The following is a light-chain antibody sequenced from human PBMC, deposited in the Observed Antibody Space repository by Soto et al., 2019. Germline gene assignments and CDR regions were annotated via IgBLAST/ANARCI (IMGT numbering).Light chain of an antibody. Sequence: QLVLTQPPSASASLGASVKLSCALSSGHSTYGIAWHQQQPGKGPRYLMSFNSDGSHTKGDGIPDRFSGSSSGAERYLTISSLQSEDEADYYCQTWDTGTYAVFGGGTQLT. CDR1: SGHSTYG. CDR3: QTWDTGTYAV. V-gene: IGLV4-69*01. J-gene: IGLJ7*01. CDR2: FNSDGSH.